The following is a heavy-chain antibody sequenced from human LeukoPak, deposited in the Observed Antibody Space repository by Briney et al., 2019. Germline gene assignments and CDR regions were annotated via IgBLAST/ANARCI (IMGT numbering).Heavy chain of an antibody. Sequence: GGSLRLSCAASGFTFSSYAMSWVRQAPGKGLEWVSAISGSGGSTYYADSVKGRFTISRDNSKNTLYLQMNSLRAEDTAVYYCAKFGYYYDSSGTDYWGQGTLVTVSS. V-gene: IGHV3-23*01. CDR1: GFTFSSYA. CDR2: ISGSGGST. D-gene: IGHD3-22*01. CDR3: AKFGYYYDSSGTDY. J-gene: IGHJ4*02.